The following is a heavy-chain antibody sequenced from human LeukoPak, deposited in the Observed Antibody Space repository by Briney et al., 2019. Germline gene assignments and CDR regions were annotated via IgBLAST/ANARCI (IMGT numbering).Heavy chain of an antibody. V-gene: IGHV1-69*04. CDR2: IIPILGIA. Sequence: SAKVSCKASGGTFSSYAISWVRQAPGQGLEWMGRIIPILGIANYAQKFQGRVTITADKSTSTAYMELSSLRSEDTAVYYCASEGPTTVTTGYFDYWGQGTLVTVSS. D-gene: IGHD4-17*01. J-gene: IGHJ4*02. CDR1: GGTFSSYA. CDR3: ASEGPTTVTTGYFDY.